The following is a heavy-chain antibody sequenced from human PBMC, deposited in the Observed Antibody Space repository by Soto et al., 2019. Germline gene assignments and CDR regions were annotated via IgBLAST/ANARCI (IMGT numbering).Heavy chain of an antibody. CDR2: IDWDDDK. CDR1: GFSLSTSGMC. Sequence: SGPSLVNPTQALTLTCTFSGFSLSTSGMCVRWIRQPPGKALEWLALIDWDDDKYYSTSLKTRLTISKDTSKNQAVLTITNMAPVDTATYYCARIPPTTVTPPPSRGGHYYYHGMDVWAQGTTLTVSS. V-gene: IGHV2-70*01. CDR3: ARIPPTTVTPPPSRGGHYYYHGMDV. D-gene: IGHD2-15*01. J-gene: IGHJ6*02.